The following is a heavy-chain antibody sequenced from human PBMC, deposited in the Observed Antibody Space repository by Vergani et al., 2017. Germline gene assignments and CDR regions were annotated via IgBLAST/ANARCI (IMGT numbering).Heavy chain of an antibody. D-gene: IGHD1-26*01. CDR1: GFTFSSYA. Sequence: EVQLLESGGGLVQPGGSLRLSCAASGFTFSSYAMSWVRQAPGKGLEWFSAIRGSGGSTYYADSVKGRFTISRDNSKNTLYLQMNSLRAEDTAVYYCAKEGLDGGATHWFDYWGQGTLVTVSS. CDR2: IRGSGGST. J-gene: IGHJ4*02. CDR3: AKEGLDGGATHWFDY. V-gene: IGHV3-23*01.